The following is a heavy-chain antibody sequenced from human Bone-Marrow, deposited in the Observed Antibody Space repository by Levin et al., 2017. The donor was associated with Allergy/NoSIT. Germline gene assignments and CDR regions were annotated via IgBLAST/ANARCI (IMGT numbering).Heavy chain of an antibody. J-gene: IGHJ5*02. Sequence: QTLSLTCSFSGFSLTTAGVAVGWVRQSPGGALEWLALLSWDGDKRYSPSLKGRLSIARDTSENEVVLTVTAVDSVDTATYFCAHSSQAYFGEFAHWGQGIPVTVSS. D-gene: IGHD3-10*01. CDR1: GFSLTTAGVA. CDR3: AHSSQAYFGEFAH. CDR2: LSWDGDK. V-gene: IGHV2-5*02.